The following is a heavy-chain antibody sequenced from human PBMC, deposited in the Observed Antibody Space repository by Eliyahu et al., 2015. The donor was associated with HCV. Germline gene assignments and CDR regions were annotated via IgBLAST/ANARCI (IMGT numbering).Heavy chain of an antibody. CDR2: IYSSGSA. D-gene: IGHD3-10*01. J-gene: IGHJ4*02. Sequence: QLRLQESGPGLVKPSETLSLTCSVSGGXIXSSSSYGGWIRQPPGKGLEWIGSIYSSGSAYYTPSLKSRVTISIDTSKNQFSLRLDSVTAADTAVYYCARERIAVLRGVTITDFDYWGQGTVVTVSS. CDR3: ARERIAVLRGVTITDFDY. V-gene: IGHV4-39*07. CDR1: GGXIXSSSSY.